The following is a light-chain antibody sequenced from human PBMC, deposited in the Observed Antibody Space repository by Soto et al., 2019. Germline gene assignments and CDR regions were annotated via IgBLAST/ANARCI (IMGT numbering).Light chain of an antibody. Sequence: SGLTLPPSGSRAPGQRVTISCTGSSSNIGAGHDVHWYQQLPGTAPKLLIYGNGNRPSGVPDRFSGSKSGTSASLAIAGLQADDEADYYCQSYDSSLSGSEVFGTGTKVTVL. CDR1: SSNIGAGHD. CDR3: QSYDSSLSGSEV. V-gene: IGLV1-40*01. J-gene: IGLJ1*01. CDR2: GNG.